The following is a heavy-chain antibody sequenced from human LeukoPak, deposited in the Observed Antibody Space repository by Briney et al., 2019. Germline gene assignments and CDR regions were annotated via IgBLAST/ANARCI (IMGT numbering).Heavy chain of an antibody. V-gene: IGHV3-74*01. J-gene: IGHJ6*02. CDR3: ARGSGVGYRYGYDYYGMDV. Sequence: GGSLRLSCAAYEFTFSVYWMHWVRQAPGKGLVWVSRINSDGSITSYADSVKGRFTISRDNAKNTLYLQMNSLRAEDTAVYYCARGSGVGYRYGYDYYGMDVWGQGTTVIVSS. D-gene: IGHD5-18*01. CDR2: INSDGSIT. CDR1: EFTFSVYW.